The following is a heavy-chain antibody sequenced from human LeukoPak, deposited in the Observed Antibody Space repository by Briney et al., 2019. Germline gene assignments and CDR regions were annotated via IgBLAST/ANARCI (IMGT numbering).Heavy chain of an antibody. Sequence: GGSLRLSCAASGFTFNSFSFNWVRHAPRKGLEWISYINSVGGTTFYADSVKGRFTTFTVNAKKKLYLQMVSLIAADAAIYYCARSIMYGDHGEDIWGQGTVVGVSS. J-gene: IGHJ3*02. CDR1: GFTFNSFS. CDR3: ARSIMYGDHGEDI. CDR2: INSVGGTT. D-gene: IGHD4-17*01. V-gene: IGHV3-48*04.